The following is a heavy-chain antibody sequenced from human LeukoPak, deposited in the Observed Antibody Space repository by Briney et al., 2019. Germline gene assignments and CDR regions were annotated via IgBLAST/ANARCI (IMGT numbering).Heavy chain of an antibody. CDR3: AKGSMTIKLDP. J-gene: IGHJ5*02. V-gene: IGHV3-74*01. CDR1: GFTFSSYW. Sequence: GGSLRLSCAASGFTFSSYWMHWVRQAPGKGLVWVSRINSDGSSTSYADSVKGRFTISRDNAKNTLYLQMNSLRAKDTAVYYCAKGSMTIKLDPWGQGTLVTVSS. D-gene: IGHD5-24*01. CDR2: INSDGSST.